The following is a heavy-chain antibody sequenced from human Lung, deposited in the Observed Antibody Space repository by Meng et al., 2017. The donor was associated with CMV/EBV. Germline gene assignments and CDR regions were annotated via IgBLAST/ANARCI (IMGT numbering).Heavy chain of an antibody. CDR3: ARDGNWGPDY. J-gene: IGHJ4*02. V-gene: IGHV1-2*02. CDR2: IHYDTGET. CDR1: GYTFAGHY. D-gene: IGHD7-27*01. Sequence: ASXXVSCKTSGYTFAGHYLHWLRQAPGQGLEWMAWIHYDTGETNYAQNFHGRVTVTRDTSITTVYMELRSLRPDDTAMYYCARDGNWGPDYWGQGKVVTVSS.